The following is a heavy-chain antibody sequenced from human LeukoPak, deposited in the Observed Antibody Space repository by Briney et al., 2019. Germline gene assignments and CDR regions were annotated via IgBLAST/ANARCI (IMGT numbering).Heavy chain of an antibody. CDR3: ARPYYSDSSGYHGDYYYGMDV. CDR1: GFTFSSYE. D-gene: IGHD3-22*01. V-gene: IGHV3-21*01. CDR2: ISSSSSYI. Sequence: GGSLRLSCAASGFTFSSYEMNWVRQAPGKGLEWVSSISSSSSYIYYADSVKGRFTISRDNAKNSLYLQMNSLRAEDTAVYYCARPYYSDSSGYHGDYYYGMDVWGQGTTVTVSS. J-gene: IGHJ6*02.